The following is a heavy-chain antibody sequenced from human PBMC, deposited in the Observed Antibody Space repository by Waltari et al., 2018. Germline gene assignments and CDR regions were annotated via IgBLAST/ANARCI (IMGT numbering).Heavy chain of an antibody. CDR2: IHSGGTT. D-gene: IGHD2-8*02. CDR3: ASQGGVDFYWYFDL. V-gene: IGHV3-53*01. CDR1: GFPGRGNS. Sequence: EVQLVESGGGLIQRGGSLSLSCAASGFPGRGNSMSWVRQAPGKGLEWVSVIHSGGTTYYADSVKGRFSISRDNSNNTLYLQMNSLRVEDTAVYYCASQGGVDFYWYFDLWGRGTLVTVSS. J-gene: IGHJ2*01.